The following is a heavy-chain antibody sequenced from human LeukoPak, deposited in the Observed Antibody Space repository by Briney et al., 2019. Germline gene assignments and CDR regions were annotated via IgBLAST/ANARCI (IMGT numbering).Heavy chain of an antibody. CDR3: SRRSGDY. D-gene: IGHD3-10*01. Sequence: GGSLRLSCAASGFTFDNYGMSWVRQAPGKGLEWVSAISGSGGSTYYADSVKGRFTISRDNSKNTLYLQMNSLRAEDTAVYYCSRRSGDYWGQGTLVTVSS. V-gene: IGHV3-23*01. J-gene: IGHJ4*02. CDR1: GFTFDNYG. CDR2: ISGSGGST.